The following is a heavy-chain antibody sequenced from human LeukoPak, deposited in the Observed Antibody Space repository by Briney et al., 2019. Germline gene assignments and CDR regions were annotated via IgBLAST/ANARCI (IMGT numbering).Heavy chain of an antibody. CDR3: ARGRPTNY. V-gene: IGHV3-21*01. D-gene: IGHD5-24*01. CDR2: ISGSSSYI. Sequence: PGGSLRLSCAASGFTFSSYSMNWVRQAPGKGLEWVSSISGSSSYIYYADSVKGRFTISRDNAKNSLYLQMNSLRAEDTAVYYCARGRPTNYWGQGTLVTVSS. CDR1: GFTFSSYS. J-gene: IGHJ4*02.